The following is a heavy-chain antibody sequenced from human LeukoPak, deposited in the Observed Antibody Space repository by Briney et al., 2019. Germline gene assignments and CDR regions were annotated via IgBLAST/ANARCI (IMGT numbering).Heavy chain of an antibody. CDR2: IGYSGGDI. V-gene: IGHV3-21*01. D-gene: IGHD4-17*01. J-gene: IGHJ4*02. CDR3: AAGNGYGDYGDY. CDR1: GFTFSSYA. Sequence: GGSLRLSCAASGFTFSSYAMTWVRQAPGKGLEWVSVIGYSGGDIQYADSVKGRFTISRDNAKNSLYLQMNSLRAEDTAVYYCAAGNGYGDYGDYWGQGTLVTVSS.